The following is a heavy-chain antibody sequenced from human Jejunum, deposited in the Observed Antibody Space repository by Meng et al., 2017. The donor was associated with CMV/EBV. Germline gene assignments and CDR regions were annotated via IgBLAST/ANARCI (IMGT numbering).Heavy chain of an antibody. D-gene: IGHD6-13*01. CDR2: INANTGDT. V-gene: IGHV1-2*02. CDR3: ARDMTSTWYGGSDL. J-gene: IGHJ5*02. CDR1: GYPFTGHY. Sequence: ASGYPFTGHYMHWVRQAPGQGLEWMGWINANTGDTNYAQKFQGRVTMTRDTSITTAYMDLSSLTSDDAAVYYCARDMTSTWYGGSDLWGQGTLVTVSS.